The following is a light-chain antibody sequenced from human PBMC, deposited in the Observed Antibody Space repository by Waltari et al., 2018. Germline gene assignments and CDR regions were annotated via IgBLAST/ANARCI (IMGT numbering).Light chain of an antibody. V-gene: IGKV4-1*01. CDR2: WAS. CDR1: QSVLYTSNNKNN. Sequence: DIVMTQSPDSLAVSLGERVTIYCKSSQSVLYTSNNKNNLARYQQRPGQPPKLLIYWASTRESGVTDRFSGSGAGTDFTLTISSLQAEDVAVYFCQQYLTTPLTFGQGTRLEIK. J-gene: IGKJ5*01. CDR3: QQYLTTPLT.